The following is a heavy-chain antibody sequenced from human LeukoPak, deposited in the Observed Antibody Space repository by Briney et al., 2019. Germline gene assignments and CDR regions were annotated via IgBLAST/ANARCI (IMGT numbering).Heavy chain of an antibody. V-gene: IGHV1-2*02. D-gene: IGHD2-2*01. CDR3: ARDFGIVVVPAYSSFDS. Sequence: ASVKVSCKASGYTFTGYYMHWVRQAPGQGLEWMGWINPNSGGTNYAQKFQGRVTMTRDTSISTAYMELSRLRSDDTAVYYCARDFGIVVVPAYSSFDSWGQGTLVTVPS. CDR1: GYTFTGYY. J-gene: IGHJ4*02. CDR2: INPNSGGT.